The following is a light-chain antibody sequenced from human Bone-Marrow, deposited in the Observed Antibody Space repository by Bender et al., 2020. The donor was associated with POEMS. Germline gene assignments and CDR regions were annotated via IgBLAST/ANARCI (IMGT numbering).Light chain of an antibody. CDR2: GND. CDR1: IGGNA. Sequence: IGGNAVNWWQQLPGTAPKLLIYGNDQRPSGAPDRFSASKSCTSASLAISGLESEAEADSFCSAWDGILNGWVFGGGTELTVL. V-gene: IGLV1-44*01. J-gene: IGLJ3*02. CDR3: SAWDGILNGWV.